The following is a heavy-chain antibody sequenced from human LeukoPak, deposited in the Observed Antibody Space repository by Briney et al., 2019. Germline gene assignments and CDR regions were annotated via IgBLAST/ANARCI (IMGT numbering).Heavy chain of an antibody. CDR1: GASISSYY. CDR3: ARQGTYSSAIGMGY. V-gene: IGHV4-59*01. CDR2: RHYRGTT. J-gene: IGHJ4*02. Sequence: SETLSLTCTVSGASISSYYWSWIRQPPGKGLEWIASRHYRGTTNYNPSLESRVTISVDTSRKQFSLKLSSVTAADTAVYYCARQGTYSSAIGMGYWGQGTLVTVSS. D-gene: IGHD6-19*01.